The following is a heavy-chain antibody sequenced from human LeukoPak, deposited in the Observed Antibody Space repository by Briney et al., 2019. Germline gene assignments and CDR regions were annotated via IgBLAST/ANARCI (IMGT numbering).Heavy chain of an antibody. CDR3: VRRNGHDAFDI. Sequence: SETLSLTCAVSGGSITSDYWSWIRQPPGRGLQWIGYIYYSGSTNCTPSLKSRVTISVDTSKNQFSLKLSSVTAADTAVYYCVRRNGHDAFDIWGQGTMVTVSS. V-gene: IGHV4-59*01. D-gene: IGHD4-11*01. CDR2: IYYSGST. CDR1: GGSITSDY. J-gene: IGHJ3*02.